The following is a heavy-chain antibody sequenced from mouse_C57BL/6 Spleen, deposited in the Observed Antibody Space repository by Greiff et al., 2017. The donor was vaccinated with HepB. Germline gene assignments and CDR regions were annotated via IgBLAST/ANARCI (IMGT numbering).Heavy chain of an antibody. D-gene: IGHD2-5*01. CDR1: GFNIKDDY. J-gene: IGHJ2*01. CDR3: TTAYYSNYENY. Sequence: EVQLQQSGAELVRPGASVKLSCTASGFNIKDDYMHWVKQRPEQGLEWIGWIDPENGDTEYASKFQGKATITADTSSNTAYLQLSSLTSEDTAVYYCTTAYYSNYENYWGQGTTLTVSS. V-gene: IGHV14-4*01. CDR2: IDPENGDT.